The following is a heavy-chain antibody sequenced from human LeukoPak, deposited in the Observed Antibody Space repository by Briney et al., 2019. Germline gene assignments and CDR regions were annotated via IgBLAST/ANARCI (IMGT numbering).Heavy chain of an antibody. V-gene: IGHV4-34*01. Sequence: SETLSLTCAVYGASFSGPHWTWIRQPPGKGLEWIGEINYRGSTNYNPSLKRRVTLSVDTSKNQFSLRLTSLTAADTAVYYCARGASYGEFDYWGQGTLVTVSS. D-gene: IGHD5-18*01. CDR1: GASFSGPH. CDR3: ARGASYGEFDY. CDR2: INYRGST. J-gene: IGHJ4*02.